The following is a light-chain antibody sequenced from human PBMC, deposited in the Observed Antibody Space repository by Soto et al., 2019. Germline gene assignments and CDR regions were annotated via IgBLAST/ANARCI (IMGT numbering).Light chain of an antibody. V-gene: IGLV2-14*01. J-gene: IGLJ1*01. CDR1: SSDVGGYNY. Sequence: QSALTQPASVSGSPGQSITISCTGTSSDVGGYNYVSWYQQHPGKAPKLVIYEVTKRPSGVSNRFSGSKSGNTASLTISGLQAEDETDYYCSSYTSSSTLPYVFGTGTKVTVL. CDR3: SSYTSSSTLPYV. CDR2: EVT.